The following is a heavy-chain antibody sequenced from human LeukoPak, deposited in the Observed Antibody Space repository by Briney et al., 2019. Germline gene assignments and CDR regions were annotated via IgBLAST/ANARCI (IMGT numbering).Heavy chain of an antibody. J-gene: IGHJ4*02. CDR1: SGSISSYY. D-gene: IGHD1-26*01. CDR3: GRQGYTASYYLLDY. V-gene: IGHV4-4*07. CDR2: IYTTGTT. Sequence: SETLSLTCTVSSGSISSYYWGWVRQPPGKGLEWIGRIYTTGTTHYNPSLKSRVTMSMDTSTNQFSLNLRSMTAADTAVYYCGRQGYTASYYLLDYWSQGTLVAVS.